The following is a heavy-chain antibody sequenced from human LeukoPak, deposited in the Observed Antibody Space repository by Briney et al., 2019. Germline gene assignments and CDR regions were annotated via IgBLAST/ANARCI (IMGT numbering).Heavy chain of an antibody. CDR2: IYYSGST. CDR1: GGSIRSGDYY. D-gene: IGHD3-22*01. V-gene: IGHV4-61*08. Sequence: SETLSLTCTVSGGSIRSGDYYWSWIRQHPGKGLEWIGYIYYSGSTNYNPSLKSRVTISVDTSKNQFSLKLSSVTAADTAVYYCAGLIVGYYYDSSRHLIGDWFDPWGQGTLVTVSS. CDR3: AGLIVGYYYDSSRHLIGDWFDP. J-gene: IGHJ5*02.